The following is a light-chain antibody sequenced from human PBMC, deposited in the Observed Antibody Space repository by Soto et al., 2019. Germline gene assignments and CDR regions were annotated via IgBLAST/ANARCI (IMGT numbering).Light chain of an antibody. CDR1: QSVSDW. CDR2: RAS. Sequence: DVQMTQSPSTLSASVRDRVTITCRASQSVSDWLAWYQQKPGKAPRLLIHRASNLQSGVPSRFSGSGFDTEFNLTISRLHPDDFATYYCQQYNTYSRTFGQGTKVEVK. CDR3: QQYNTYSRT. V-gene: IGKV1-5*03. J-gene: IGKJ1*01.